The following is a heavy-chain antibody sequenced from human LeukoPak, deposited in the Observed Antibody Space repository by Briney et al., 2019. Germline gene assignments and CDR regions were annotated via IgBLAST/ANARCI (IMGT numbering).Heavy chain of an antibody. CDR2: INHSGST. J-gene: IGHJ4*02. CDR3: ARAGRFTAAAGY. V-gene: IGHV4-34*01. CDR1: GGSFCGYY. Sequence: SETLSLTCAVYGGSFCGYYWSWIRQPPGKGLEWIGEINHSGSTNYNPSLKSRVTISVDTSKNQFSLKLSSVTAADTAVYYCARAGRFTAAAGYWGPGTLVTVSS. D-gene: IGHD6-13*01.